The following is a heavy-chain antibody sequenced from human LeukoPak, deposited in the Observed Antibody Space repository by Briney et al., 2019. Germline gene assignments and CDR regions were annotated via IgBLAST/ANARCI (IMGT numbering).Heavy chain of an antibody. Sequence: NPSETLSLTCTVSGGSISSYYWSWIRQPPGKGLEWIGYIYYSGGTNYNPSLKSRVTISVDTSKNQFSLKLSSVTAADTAVYYCASLYYYDSSGYSPNDAFDIWGQGTMVTVSS. D-gene: IGHD3-22*01. CDR1: GGSISSYY. J-gene: IGHJ3*02. CDR2: IYYSGGT. V-gene: IGHV4-59*08. CDR3: ASLYYYDSSGYSPNDAFDI.